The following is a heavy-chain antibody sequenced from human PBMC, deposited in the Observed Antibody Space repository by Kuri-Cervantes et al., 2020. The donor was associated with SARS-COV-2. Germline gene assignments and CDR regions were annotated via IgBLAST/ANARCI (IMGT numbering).Heavy chain of an antibody. J-gene: IGHJ4*02. CDR1: GYTFTYRY. CDR2: IIPIFGTA. D-gene: IGHD5-18*01. CDR3: ARAGLGTAMVKYYFDY. V-gene: IGHV1-69*13. Sequence: SVKVSCKASGYTFTYRYLHWVRQAPGQGLEWMGGIIPIFGTANYAQKFQGRVTITADESTSTAYMELSSLRSEDTAVYYCARAGLGTAMVKYYFDYWGQGTLVTVSS.